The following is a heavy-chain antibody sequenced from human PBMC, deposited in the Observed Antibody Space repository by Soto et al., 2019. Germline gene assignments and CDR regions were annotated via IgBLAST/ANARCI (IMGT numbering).Heavy chain of an antibody. V-gene: IGHV4-31*03. Sequence: SETLSLTCTVSGGSISSGGYYWSWIRQHPGKGLEWIGYIYYSGSTYYNPSLKSRVTISVDTSKNQFSLKLSSVTAADTAVYYCARDASGVVPPFYYYGMDVWGQGTTVTVSS. CDR1: GGSISSGGYY. CDR2: IYYSGST. CDR3: ARDASGVVPPFYYYGMDV. D-gene: IGHD3-3*01. J-gene: IGHJ6*02.